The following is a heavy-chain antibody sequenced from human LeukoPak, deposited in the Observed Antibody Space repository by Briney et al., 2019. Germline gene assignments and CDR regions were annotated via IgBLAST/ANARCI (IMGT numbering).Heavy chain of an antibody. Sequence: TGGSLRLSCAASGFTFSRHAMHWVRQAPGKGLECVSAITSNGGRTYYAESVKGRFAISRDNSNNTLYLQLGSLRADDMAVYYCARLEATGWLDGHWGQGTLVTVSS. V-gene: IGHV3-64*02. D-gene: IGHD6-19*01. CDR1: GFTFSRHA. CDR3: ARLEATGWLDGH. J-gene: IGHJ4*02. CDR2: ITSNGGRT.